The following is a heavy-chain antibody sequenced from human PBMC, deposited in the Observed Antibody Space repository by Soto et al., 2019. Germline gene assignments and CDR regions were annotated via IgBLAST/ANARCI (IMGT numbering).Heavy chain of an antibody. V-gene: IGHV3-23*01. CDR3: AKDPLGGYDFFNYFDY. CDR2: ISGSGGST. CDR1: GFTFSSYA. Sequence: GGSLRLSCAASGFTFSSYAMSWVRQAPGKGLEWVSAISGSGGSTYYADSVKGRFTISRDNSKNTLYLQMNSLRAEDTAVYYCAKDPLGGYDFFNYFDYWGQGTLVTVSS. D-gene: IGHD5-12*01. J-gene: IGHJ4*02.